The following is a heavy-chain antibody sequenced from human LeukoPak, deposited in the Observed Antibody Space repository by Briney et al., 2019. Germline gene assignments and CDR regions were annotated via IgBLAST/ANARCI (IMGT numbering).Heavy chain of an antibody. D-gene: IGHD3-16*02. CDR1: GYTLTELS. Sequence: GASAKVSCKVSGYTLTELSMHWVRQAPGKGLEWMGGFDPEDGETIYAQKFQGRVTMTEDTSTDTAYMELSSLRSEDTAVYYCATRRYDYVWGSYRYTNWFDPWGQGTLVTVSS. J-gene: IGHJ5*02. CDR2: FDPEDGET. CDR3: ATRRYDYVWGSYRYTNWFDP. V-gene: IGHV1-24*01.